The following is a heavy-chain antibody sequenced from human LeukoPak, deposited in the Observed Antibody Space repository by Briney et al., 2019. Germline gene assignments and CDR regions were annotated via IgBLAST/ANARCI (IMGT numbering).Heavy chain of an antibody. V-gene: IGHV3-69-1*01. CDR2: ISSSSTI. D-gene: IGHD3-10*01. CDR3: ARKIWFGEYYSDY. J-gene: IGHJ4*02. Sequence: GGSLRLSCAASGFTFSDYYMNWVRQAPGKGLEWVSSISSSSTIYYADSVKGRFTISRDNAKNSLYLQMNSLRAEDTAVYYCARKIWFGEYYSDYWGQGTLVTVSS. CDR1: GFTFSDYY.